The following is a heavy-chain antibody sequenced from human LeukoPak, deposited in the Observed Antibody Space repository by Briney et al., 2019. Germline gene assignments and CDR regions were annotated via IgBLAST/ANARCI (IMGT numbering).Heavy chain of an antibody. V-gene: IGHV1-46*01. CDR2: INPGGGST. Sequence: ASVKVSCKASGYTFTTYYMHWVRQAPGQGLEWMGIINPGGGSTNYAQKFQGRVTMTEDTSTDTAYMELSSLRSEDTAVYYCATYSSGWYRDFDLWGRGTLVTVSS. J-gene: IGHJ2*01. CDR1: GYTFTTYY. D-gene: IGHD6-19*01. CDR3: ATYSSGWYRDFDL.